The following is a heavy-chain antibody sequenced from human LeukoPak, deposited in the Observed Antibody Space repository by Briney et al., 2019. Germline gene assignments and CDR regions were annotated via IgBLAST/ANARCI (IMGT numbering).Heavy chain of an antibody. D-gene: IGHD3-22*01. CDR1: GYSISSGYY. Sequence: PSETLSLTCTVSGYSISSGYYWGWIRQPPGKGLEWIGSIYHSGSTYYNPSLKSRVTISVDTSKNQFSLKLSSVTAADTAVYYCARGNYYDSSGYYWEYYFDYWGQGTLVTVSS. V-gene: IGHV4-38-2*02. CDR3: ARGNYYDSSGYYWEYYFDY. CDR2: IYHSGST. J-gene: IGHJ4*02.